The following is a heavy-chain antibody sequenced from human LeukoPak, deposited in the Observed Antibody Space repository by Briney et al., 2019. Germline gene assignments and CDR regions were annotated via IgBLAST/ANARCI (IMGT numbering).Heavy chain of an antibody. CDR3: ARDGYCSGGSCYSIWDYYSHYGMDV. CDR1: GYTFTSYG. J-gene: IGHJ6*02. CDR2: ISAYNGNT. V-gene: IGHV1-18*01. D-gene: IGHD2-15*01. Sequence: ASVKVSCKASGYTFTSYGISWVRQAPGQGLEWMGWISAYNGNTKYAQKVQGRVTMTTDTSTSTVYMELRSLRSDDTAVYYCARDGYCSGGSCYSIWDYYSHYGMDVWGQGTTVTVSS.